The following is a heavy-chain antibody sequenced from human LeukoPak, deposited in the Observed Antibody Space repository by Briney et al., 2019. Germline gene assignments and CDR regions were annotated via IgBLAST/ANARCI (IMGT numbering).Heavy chain of an antibody. CDR3: ARAGEYDYVWGSYRREYYFDY. CDR1: VFTSTSPG. Sequence: GSLRLSCAASVFTSTSPGMSWVRQAPGKGLEWVAVISYDGSNKYYADSVKGRFTISRDNSKNTLYLQMNSLRAEDTAVYYCARAGEYDYVWGSYRREYYFDYWGQGTLVTVSS. CDR2: ISYDGSNK. D-gene: IGHD3-16*02. J-gene: IGHJ4*02. V-gene: IGHV3-30*03.